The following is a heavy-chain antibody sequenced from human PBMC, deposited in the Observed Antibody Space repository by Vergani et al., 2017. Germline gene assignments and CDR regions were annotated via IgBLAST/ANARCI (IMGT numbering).Heavy chain of an antibody. CDR1: GGSISSYY. CDR2: IYYSGST. D-gene: IGHD3-3*01. Sequence: QVQLQESGPGLVKPSETLSLTSTVSGGSISSYYWSWIRQPPGKGLEWIGYIYYSGSTNYNPSLKSRVTISVDTSKNQFSLKLSSVTAADTAVYYCARTTIFGVLRWFDPWGQGTLVTVSS. V-gene: IGHV4-59*01. CDR3: ARTTIFGVLRWFDP. J-gene: IGHJ5*02.